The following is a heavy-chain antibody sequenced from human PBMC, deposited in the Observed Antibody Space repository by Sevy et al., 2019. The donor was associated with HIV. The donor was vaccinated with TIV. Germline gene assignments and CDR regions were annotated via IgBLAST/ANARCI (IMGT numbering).Heavy chain of an antibody. V-gene: IGHV3-33*01. CDR2: IWYDGSNK. CDR3: ARAAVPAARTANWFDP. CDR1: GFTFSSYG. Sequence: GGCLRLSCAASGFTFSSYGMHWVRQAPGKGLEWVAVIWYDGSNKYYADSVKGRFTISRDNSKNTLYLQMNSLRAEDTAVYYCARAAVPAARTANWFDPWGQGTLVTVSS. D-gene: IGHD2-2*01. J-gene: IGHJ5*02.